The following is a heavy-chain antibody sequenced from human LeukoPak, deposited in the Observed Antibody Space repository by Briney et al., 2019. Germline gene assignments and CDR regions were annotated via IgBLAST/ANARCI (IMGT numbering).Heavy chain of an antibody. CDR2: IYENGGTT. V-gene: IGHV3-23*01. CDR3: AKDPRQQAYIGYFDY. D-gene: IGHD2-21*01. CDR1: GFTFRSHA. J-gene: IGHJ4*02. Sequence: QSGGSLRLSCVGSGFTFRSHAMSWVRQAPEKGLEFVSGIYENGGTTYYADSVKGRFTISRDNSKNTLYLQINSLRAEDTAVYYCAKDPRQQAYIGYFDYWGQGTLVTVSS.